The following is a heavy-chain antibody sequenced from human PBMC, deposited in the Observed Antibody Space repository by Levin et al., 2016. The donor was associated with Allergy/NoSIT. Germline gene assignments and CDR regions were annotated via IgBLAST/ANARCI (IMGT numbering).Heavy chain of an antibody. Sequence: SETLSLTCTVSGVSISSDTYSWGWIRQPPGKGLEWIGTMYYSGSTYYSPSLKSRVTISVDTSKKQFSLKLASLTAADTAVYYCARQPEWFGDFAFDYWGQGTLVAVSS. CDR3: ARQPEWFGDFAFDY. D-gene: IGHD3-10*01. J-gene: IGHJ4*02. V-gene: IGHV4-39*01. CDR2: MYYSGST. CDR1: GVSISSDTYS.